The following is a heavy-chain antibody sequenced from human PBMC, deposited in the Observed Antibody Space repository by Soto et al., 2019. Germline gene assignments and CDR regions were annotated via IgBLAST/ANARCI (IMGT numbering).Heavy chain of an antibody. CDR1: GDSVSSNSAA. J-gene: IGHJ6*03. V-gene: IGHV6-1*01. CDR2: TYYRSRWY. CDR3: ARATSLQWYYVDV. D-gene: IGHD6-19*01. Sequence: QVPLQQSGPGLVKPSQTLSLTCAISGDSVSSNSAAWNWIRQSPSGGLEWLGRTYYRSRWYNAVSFTSRITINPATSKNQFSLHLSSVPPEDTAVYYCARATSLQWYYVDVWGKGTTGTFSS.